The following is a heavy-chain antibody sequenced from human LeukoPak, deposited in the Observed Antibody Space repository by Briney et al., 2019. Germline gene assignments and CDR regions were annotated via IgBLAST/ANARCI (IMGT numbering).Heavy chain of an antibody. J-gene: IGHJ6*02. CDR1: GYTFTSYA. CDR3: ARDIVVVVAATRGEKENYYYYGMDV. V-gene: IGHV7-4-1*02. CDR2: INTNTGNP. D-gene: IGHD2-15*01. Sequence: ASVKVSCKASGYTFTSYAMNWVRQAPGQGLEWMGWINTNTGNPTYAQGFTGRFVFSLDTSVSTAYLQISSLKAEDTAVYYCARDIVVVVAATRGEKENYYYYGMDVWGQGTTVTVSS.